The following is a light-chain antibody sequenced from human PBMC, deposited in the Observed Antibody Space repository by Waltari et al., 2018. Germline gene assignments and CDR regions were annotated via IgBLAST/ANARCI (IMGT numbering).Light chain of an antibody. CDR3: TSYTGNTSFYV. V-gene: IGLV2-8*01. CDR2: GVT. Sequence: QPALPQPPSASGSLGQSVTIPCTGSTTDIGDQNYVSWYPHHPGKAPKLILFGVTKRPSGVPNRFSGSKSGNTASLTVSGLQADDEADYYCTSYTGNTSFYVFGPGTKVTVL. J-gene: IGLJ1*01. CDR1: TTDIGDQNY.